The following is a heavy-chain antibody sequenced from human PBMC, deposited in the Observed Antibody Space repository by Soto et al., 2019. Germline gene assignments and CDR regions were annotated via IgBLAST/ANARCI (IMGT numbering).Heavy chain of an antibody. CDR1: GYTFTGYY. D-gene: IGHD6-6*01. CDR3: AREFSSSSDYYYYGMDV. J-gene: IGHJ6*02. V-gene: IGHV1-2*04. CDR2: INPNSGGT. Sequence: VASVKVSCKASGYTFTGYYMHWVRQAPGQGLEWMGWINPNSGGTNYAQKFQGWVTMTRDTSISTAYMELSRLRSDDTAVYYCAREFSSSSDYYYYGMDVWGQGTTVTVSS.